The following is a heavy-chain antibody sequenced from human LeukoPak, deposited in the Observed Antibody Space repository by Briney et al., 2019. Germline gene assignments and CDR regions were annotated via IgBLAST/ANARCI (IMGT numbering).Heavy chain of an antibody. J-gene: IGHJ4*02. V-gene: IGHV3-30*02. CDR3: AKGSYGSGNYHGFDS. Sequence: PGGSLRLSCAASGFTFSSYDIHWVRQAPGKGLEWVAFIRYDGSNKYYADSVKGRFTISRDNSKNTLYLQMNSLRAEDTAVYYCAKGSYGSGNYHGFDSWGQGTLVTVSS. CDR2: IRYDGSNK. CDR1: GFTFSSYD. D-gene: IGHD3-10*01.